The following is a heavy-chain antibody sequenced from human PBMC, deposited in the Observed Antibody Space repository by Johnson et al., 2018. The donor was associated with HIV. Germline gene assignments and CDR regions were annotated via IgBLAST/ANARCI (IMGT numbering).Heavy chain of an antibody. J-gene: IGHJ3*02. D-gene: IGHD3-10*01. V-gene: IGHV3-30*04. Sequence: QMLLVESGGGLVQPGGSLRLSCAASGFTFSSYAMHWVRQAPGKGLEWVAVISYDGTDKYYADSVKGRVTISRDNDKKSLYLQMTSLEAEDTAVYYCARDQGRGAFDIWGQGTMVTVSS. CDR3: ARDQGRGAFDI. CDR2: ISYDGTDK. CDR1: GFTFSSYA.